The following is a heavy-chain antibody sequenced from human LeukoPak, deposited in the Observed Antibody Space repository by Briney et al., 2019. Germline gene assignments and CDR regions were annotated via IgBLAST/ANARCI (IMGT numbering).Heavy chain of an antibody. Sequence: GGSLRLSCAASGFTFSSYAMSWVRQAPGRGLEWVSAISGSGGSTYYADSVKGRFTISRDNSKNTLYLQMNSLRAEDTAVYYCAKESITIFGVVINYYGMDVWGQGTTVTVSS. CDR2: ISGSGGST. D-gene: IGHD3-3*01. CDR1: GFTFSSYA. J-gene: IGHJ6*02. CDR3: AKESITIFGVVINYYGMDV. V-gene: IGHV3-23*01.